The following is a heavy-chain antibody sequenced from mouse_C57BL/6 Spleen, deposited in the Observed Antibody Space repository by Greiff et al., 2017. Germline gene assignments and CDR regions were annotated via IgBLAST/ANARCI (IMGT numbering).Heavy chain of an antibody. CDR1: GFTFSSYG. CDR2: ISSGGSYT. V-gene: IGHV5-6*01. CDR3: ARHEGLTGTYWFAY. Sequence: EVQRVESGGDLVKPGGSLKLSCAASGFTFSSYGMSWVRQTPDKRLEWVATISSGGSYTYYPDSVKGRLTISRDNAKNTLYLQMSSLKSEDTAMYYCARHEGLTGTYWFAYWGQGTLVTVSA. D-gene: IGHD4-1*01. J-gene: IGHJ3*01.